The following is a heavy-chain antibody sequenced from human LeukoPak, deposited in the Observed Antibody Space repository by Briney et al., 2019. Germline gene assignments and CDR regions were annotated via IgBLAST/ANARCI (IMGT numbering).Heavy chain of an antibody. Sequence: GGSLRLSCAASGFTFSSYWMHWVRQAPGKGLVWVSRINSDGSSTSYADSVKGRFTISRDNAKNTLYLQMNSLRAEDTALYYCARSAGYYCSGGSCYSEAFDIWGQGTMVTVSS. V-gene: IGHV3-74*01. D-gene: IGHD2-15*01. CDR3: ARSAGYYCSGGSCYSEAFDI. CDR2: INSDGSST. CDR1: GFTFSSYW. J-gene: IGHJ3*02.